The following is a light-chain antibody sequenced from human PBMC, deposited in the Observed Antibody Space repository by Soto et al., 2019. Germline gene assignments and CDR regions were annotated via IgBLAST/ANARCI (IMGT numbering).Light chain of an antibody. J-gene: IGKJ4*01. CDR2: DAS. Sequence: EIVLTQSPATLSLSPGERATLSCRASQSVSSYLAWYQQKPGQAPRLLIYDASNRATGIPARFSGSGSGTDFTLTISSLEPEDFAGYYCQQRSNWPPLTLGGGTKVEIK. CDR3: QQRSNWPPLT. CDR1: QSVSSY. V-gene: IGKV3-11*01.